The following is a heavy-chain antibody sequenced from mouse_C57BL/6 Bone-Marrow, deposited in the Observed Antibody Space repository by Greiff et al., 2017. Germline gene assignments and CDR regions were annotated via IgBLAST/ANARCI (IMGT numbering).Heavy chain of an antibody. V-gene: IGHV1-80*01. CDR2: IYPGDGDT. J-gene: IGHJ3*01. Sequence: VQLQQSGAELVKPGASVKISCKASGYAFSSYWMNWVKQRPGKGLEWIGQIYPGDGDTNYNGKFEGKATLTADKSSSTAYMQLSSLTSEDSAVYFCAREGYGSSYDWFAYWGQGTLVTVSA. CDR1: GYAFSSYW. D-gene: IGHD1-1*01. CDR3: AREGYGSSYDWFAY.